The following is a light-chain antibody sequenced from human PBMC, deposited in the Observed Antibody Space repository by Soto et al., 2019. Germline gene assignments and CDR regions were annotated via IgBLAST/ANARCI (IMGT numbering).Light chain of an antibody. CDR1: QNISSW. CDR3: QHYSAFSVT. CDR2: DAS. V-gene: IGKV1-5*01. Sequence: DIQMTPSPSTLSASVGDRVTSTFLASQNISSWLAWYQQKPGNAPKLLIYDASSLESGVPSRFSGSGSGTEFTLTISGLQPDDFATYYCQHYSAFSVTFGQGTKVDIK. J-gene: IGKJ1*01.